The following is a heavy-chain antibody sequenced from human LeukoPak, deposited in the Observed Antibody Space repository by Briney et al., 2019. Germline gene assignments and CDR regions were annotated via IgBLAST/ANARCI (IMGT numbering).Heavy chain of an antibody. J-gene: IGHJ3*02. D-gene: IGHD4-17*01. V-gene: IGHV4-59*11. CDR1: GGSFISHY. Sequence: SETLSLTCTVSGGSFISHYWSWIRQPPGKGLEWIGYISYIRSTNYKPSIESRVTISVDTSKNQFSLKLSSVTAADTAVYYCARDPTTVTKGLDIWGQGTMVTVSS. CDR3: ARDPTTVTKGLDI. CDR2: ISYIRST.